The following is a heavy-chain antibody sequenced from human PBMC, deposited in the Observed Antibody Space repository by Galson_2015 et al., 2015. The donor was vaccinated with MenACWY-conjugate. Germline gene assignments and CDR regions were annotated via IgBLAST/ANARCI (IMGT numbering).Heavy chain of an antibody. Sequence: QSGAEVKKPGESLRISCKGSGYSFTSYWISWVRQMPGKGLEWMGRIDPTDSYTNYSPSFQGHVTISADKSVNTAYLQWSSLKASDTALYYCARHKGPWYFDCRGQGTLVTVPS. V-gene: IGHV5-10-1*01. CDR1: GYSFTSYW. CDR3: ARHKGPWYFDC. CDR2: IDPTDSYT. J-gene: IGHJ4*02. D-gene: IGHD6-13*01.